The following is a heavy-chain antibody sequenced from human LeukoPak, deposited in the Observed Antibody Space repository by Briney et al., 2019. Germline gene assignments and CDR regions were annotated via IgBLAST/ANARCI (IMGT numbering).Heavy chain of an antibody. J-gene: IGHJ3*02. Sequence: GGSLRLSCAASGFTFSSYSMNWGRQAPGKGLEWVSSISSSSSYIYYADSVKGRFTISRDNAKNSLYLQMNSLRAEDTAVYYCARVEAPQDAFDIWGQGTMVTVSS. CDR1: GFTFSSYS. V-gene: IGHV3-21*01. CDR3: ARVEAPQDAFDI. CDR2: ISSSSSYI.